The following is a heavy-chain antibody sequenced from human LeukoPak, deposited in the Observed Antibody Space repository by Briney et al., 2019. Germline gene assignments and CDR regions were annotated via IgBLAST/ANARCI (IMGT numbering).Heavy chain of an antibody. V-gene: IGHV1-2*02. CDR3: ARVRDNYGMDV. Sequence: GSVKVSCKASGYTFTGHYIHWVRQAPGQGLEWMGWINPNSGKTNYPQKFQGRVTMTRDTSISSAYMELSRLRSDDTAVYYCARVRDNYGMDVWGQGTTVIVS. D-gene: IGHD5-24*01. CDR1: GYTFTGHY. CDR2: INPNSGKT. J-gene: IGHJ6*02.